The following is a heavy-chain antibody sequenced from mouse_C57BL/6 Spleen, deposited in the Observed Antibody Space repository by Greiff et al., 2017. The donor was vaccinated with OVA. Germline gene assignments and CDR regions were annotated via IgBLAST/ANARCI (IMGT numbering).Heavy chain of an antibody. J-gene: IGHJ2*01. CDR3: ARSPGNSFFDY. D-gene: IGHD2-1*01. V-gene: IGHV1-76*01. CDR1: GYTFTDYY. Sequence: VKLQQSGAELVRPGASVKLSCKASGYTFTDYYINWVKQRPGQGLEWIARIYPGSGNTYYNEKFKGKATLTAEKSSSTAYMQLSSLTSEDSAVYFCARSPGNSFFDYWGQGTTLTVSS. CDR2: IYPGSGNT.